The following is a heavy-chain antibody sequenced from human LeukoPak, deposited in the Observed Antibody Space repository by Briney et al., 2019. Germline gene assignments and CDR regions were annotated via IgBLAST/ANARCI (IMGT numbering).Heavy chain of an antibody. CDR2: ISYDGSNK. CDR1: GFTFSSYA. D-gene: IGHD1-7*01. J-gene: IGHJ4*02. V-gene: IGHV3-30*04. CDR3: ARDLNWNYLPSGY. Sequence: GGSLRLSCAASGFTFSSYAMHWVRQAPGKGLEWVAVISYDGSNKYYADSVKGRFTISRDNSKNTLYLQMNSLRAEDTAVYYCARDLNWNYLPSGYWGQGTLVTVSS.